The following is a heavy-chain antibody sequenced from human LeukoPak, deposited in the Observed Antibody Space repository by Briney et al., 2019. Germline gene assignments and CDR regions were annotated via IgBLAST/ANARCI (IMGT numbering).Heavy chain of an antibody. Sequence: GGSLRLSCTTSGFTFGDHGVSWFRQAPGKGPEWISFIKTKTYGGTTEYAASVKGRFTISRDDSTGIAYLQMDSLKPEDTAVYYCSRGVIVGAAYFDYWGQGTLVTVSS. J-gene: IGHJ4*02. V-gene: IGHV3-49*03. CDR3: SRGVIVGAAYFDY. CDR2: IKTKTYGGTT. CDR1: GFTFGDHG. D-gene: IGHD1-26*01.